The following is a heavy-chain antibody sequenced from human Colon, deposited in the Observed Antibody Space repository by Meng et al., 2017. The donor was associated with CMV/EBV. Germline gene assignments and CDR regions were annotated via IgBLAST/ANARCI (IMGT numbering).Heavy chain of an antibody. Sequence: SVKVSCKASGGTFSSYTISWVRQAPGQRLEWIGWIVVGSGNTNYAQKFQERVTITRDMSTSTAYMELSSLRSEDTAVYYCAADSTLYDFWRYGLDVWGQGTTVTVSS. CDR3: AADSTLYDFWRYGLDV. V-gene: IGHV1-58*02. CDR2: IVVGSGNT. CDR1: GGTFSSYT. D-gene: IGHD3-3*01. J-gene: IGHJ6*02.